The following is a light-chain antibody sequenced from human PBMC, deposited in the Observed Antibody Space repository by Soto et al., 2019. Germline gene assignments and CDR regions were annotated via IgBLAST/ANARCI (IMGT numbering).Light chain of an antibody. J-gene: IGKJ1*01. CDR1: QTIGGN. CDR2: GTS. CDR3: QQYNKWPQT. Sequence: EIVMTQSPATLSVSPGERATLSCRTSQTIGGNLAWYLQKPGQAPRLLVYGTSTRATGIPVRFSGAGSGTEFTLTISSLQSEDIGVYYCQQYNKWPQTFGQGTKVDI. V-gene: IGKV3-15*01.